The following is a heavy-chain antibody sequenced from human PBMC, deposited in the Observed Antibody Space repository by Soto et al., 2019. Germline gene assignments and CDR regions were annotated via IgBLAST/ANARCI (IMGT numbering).Heavy chain of an antibody. CDR2: ISTSGSYI. Sequence: QVQLVESGGGLVKPGESLRLSCTASGFTFIDYYMTWIRQAPGKGLEWVSYISTSGSYIVYSDSVKGRFTISRDNAKNSLYLDMSSLRDEDTATYYCARGGKYSYGESHDYWGQGILVAVSS. CDR1: GFTFIDYY. J-gene: IGHJ4*02. D-gene: IGHD5-18*01. V-gene: IGHV3-11*06. CDR3: ARGGKYSYGESHDY.